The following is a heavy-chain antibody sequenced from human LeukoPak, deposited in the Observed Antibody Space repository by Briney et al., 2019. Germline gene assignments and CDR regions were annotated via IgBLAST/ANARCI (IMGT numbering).Heavy chain of an antibody. V-gene: IGHV4-30-4*08. CDR1: GGSISSGDYY. CDR3: ARDITIFGGYSAQGPI. CDR2: VYYSGST. D-gene: IGHD3-3*01. J-gene: IGHJ3*02. Sequence: PSQTLSPTCTVSGGSISSGDYYWSWIRQPPGKGLEWIGYVYYSGSTYYNPSLKSRVTISVDTSKNQFSLKLSSVTAADTAVYYCARDITIFGGYSAQGPIWGQGTMVTVSS.